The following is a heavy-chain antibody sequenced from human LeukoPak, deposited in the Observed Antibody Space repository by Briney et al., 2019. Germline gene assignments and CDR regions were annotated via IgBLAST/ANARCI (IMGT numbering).Heavy chain of an antibody. V-gene: IGHV3-23*01. CDR2: ISGGGGST. CDR3: AKDPVIMTRMGAFDI. D-gene: IGHD3-16*02. Sequence: GGSLRLSCAASGFTFSSYAMSWVRQAPGKGLEWVSAISGGGGSTHYADSVKGRFTISRDNSKNTLYLQMNSLRAEDTAVYYCAKDPVIMTRMGAFDIWGQGTMVTVSS. J-gene: IGHJ3*02. CDR1: GFTFSSYA.